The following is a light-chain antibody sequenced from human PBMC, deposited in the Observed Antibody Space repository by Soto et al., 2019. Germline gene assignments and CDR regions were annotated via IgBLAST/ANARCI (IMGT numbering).Light chain of an antibody. V-gene: IGLV2-8*01. CDR1: SSDVGGYNY. CDR3: SSHAGSDNPCV. Sequence: QSVLTQPPSASGSPGQSVTISCTGTSSDVGGYNYVSWYQQHPGKAPKVMIYDVNKRPSGVPDRFSGSKSGNTASLTVSGLQAEDEADYACSSHAGSDNPCVFGTGTKVTVL. J-gene: IGLJ1*01. CDR2: DVN.